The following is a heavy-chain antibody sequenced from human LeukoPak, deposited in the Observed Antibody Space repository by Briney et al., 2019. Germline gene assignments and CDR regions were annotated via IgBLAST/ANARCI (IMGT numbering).Heavy chain of an antibody. V-gene: IGHV1-2*02. Sequence: GASVKVSCKASGYTFTGYYMHWVRQAPGQGLEWMGWINPNSGGTNYAQKFQGRVTMTRDTSISTAYMELSSLRSEDTAVYYCARDIHCSSTSCYDDFDYWGQGTLVTVPS. CDR3: ARDIHCSSTSCYDDFDY. CDR1: GYTFTGYY. D-gene: IGHD2-2*01. CDR2: INPNSGGT. J-gene: IGHJ4*02.